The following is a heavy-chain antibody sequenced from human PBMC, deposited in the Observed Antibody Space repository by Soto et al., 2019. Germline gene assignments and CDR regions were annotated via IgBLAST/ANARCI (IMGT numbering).Heavy chain of an antibody. V-gene: IGHV1-18*04. J-gene: IGHJ6*02. CDR1: GYTFTSHG. CDR2: ISDFNGNT. Sequence: QVQLVQSGAEVKKPGASVKVSCKTSGYTFTSHGISWVRQAPGQGLEWMGWISDFNGNTDIAQRLQGRVTLTTDTSTSSAYMELRNLRSDDTAVYYCALCIQPADPSGMDVWGQGTTVTVSS. CDR3: ALCIQPADPSGMDV. D-gene: IGHD2-2*01.